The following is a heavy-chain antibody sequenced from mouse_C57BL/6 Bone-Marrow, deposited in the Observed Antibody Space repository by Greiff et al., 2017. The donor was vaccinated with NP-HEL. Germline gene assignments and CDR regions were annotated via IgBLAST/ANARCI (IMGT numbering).Heavy chain of an antibody. J-gene: IGHJ3*01. CDR3: ARHLVWFAY. CDR1: GFTFSSYG. Sequence: EVNVVESGGDLVKPGGSLKLSCAASGFTFSSYGMSWVRQTPDKRLEWVATISSGGSYTYYPDSVKGRFTISRDNAKNTPYLQMSSLKSEDTAMYYCARHLVWFAYWGQGTLVTVSA. CDR2: ISSGGSYT. V-gene: IGHV5-6*01.